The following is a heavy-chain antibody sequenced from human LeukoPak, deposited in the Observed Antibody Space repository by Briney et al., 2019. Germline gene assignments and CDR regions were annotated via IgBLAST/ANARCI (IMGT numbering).Heavy chain of an antibody. CDR3: ARGDHDSSGYTGYYYGMDV. CDR1: GGSISSGGYS. Sequence: PSQTLSLTCAVSGGSISSGGYSWSWIRQPPGKCLEWIGYIYHSGSTYYNPPRKSRVTTSVDRSTNQFSLKLSSVTATDTAVYYCARGDHDSSGYTGYYYGMDVWGQGTTVTVSS. D-gene: IGHD3-22*01. V-gene: IGHV4-30-2*01. CDR2: IYHSGST. J-gene: IGHJ6*02.